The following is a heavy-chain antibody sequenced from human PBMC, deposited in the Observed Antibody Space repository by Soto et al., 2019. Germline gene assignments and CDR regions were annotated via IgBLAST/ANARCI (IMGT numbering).Heavy chain of an antibody. CDR2: IYHSGST. J-gene: IGHJ6*02. CDR3: ARDVASYYGSGSYYHYYGMDV. CDR1: GGSISSGGYS. Sequence: SETLSLTCAVSGGSISSGGYSWSWIRQPPGKGLEWIGYIYHSGSTYYNPSLKSRVTISVDTSKNQFSLKLSSVTAADTAVYYCARDVASYYGSGSYYHYYGMDVWGQGTTVTV. V-gene: IGHV4-30-2*05. D-gene: IGHD3-10*01.